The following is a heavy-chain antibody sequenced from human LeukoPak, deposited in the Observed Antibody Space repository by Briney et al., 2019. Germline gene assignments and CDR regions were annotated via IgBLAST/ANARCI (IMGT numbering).Heavy chain of an antibody. CDR3: ARDDIVVVVAASHHNWFDP. CDR1: GFTFSSHA. Sequence: GGSLRLSCAASGFTFSSHAMHWVRQAPGKGLEWVAVISYDGSNKYYADSVKGRFTISRDNSKNTLYLQMNSLRAEDTAVYYCARDDIVVVVAASHHNWFDPWGQGTLVTVSS. CDR2: ISYDGSNK. D-gene: IGHD2-15*01. V-gene: IGHV3-30-3*01. J-gene: IGHJ5*02.